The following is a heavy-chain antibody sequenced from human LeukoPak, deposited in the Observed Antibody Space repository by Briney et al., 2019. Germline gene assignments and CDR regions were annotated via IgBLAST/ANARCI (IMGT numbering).Heavy chain of an antibody. CDR3: ARMGLRESGYIDY. J-gene: IGHJ4*02. V-gene: IGHV3-53*01. CDR2: IYSGGST. CDR1: GFTVSSNY. D-gene: IGHD3-16*01. Sequence: GGSLRLSCAASGFTVSSNYMSWVRQAPGKGLEWVSVIYSGGSTYYADSVKGRFTISRDNSRNTLYLQMNSLRVEDTAVYYCARMGLRESGYIDYWGQGTLITVSS.